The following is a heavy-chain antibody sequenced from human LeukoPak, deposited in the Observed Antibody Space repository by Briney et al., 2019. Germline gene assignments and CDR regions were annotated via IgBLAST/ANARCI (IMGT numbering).Heavy chain of an antibody. CDR3: ARGGQWLVPLY. CDR1: XXTFSSYW. CDR2: INSDGSST. V-gene: IGHV3-74*01. J-gene: IGHJ4*02. D-gene: IGHD6-19*01. Sequence: GGSLRLSCAASXXTFSSYWMHWVRQAPXXXXXWVSRINSDGSSTSYADSVKGRFTISRDNAKNTLYLQMNSLRAEDTAVYYCARGGQWLVPLYWGQGTLVTVSS.